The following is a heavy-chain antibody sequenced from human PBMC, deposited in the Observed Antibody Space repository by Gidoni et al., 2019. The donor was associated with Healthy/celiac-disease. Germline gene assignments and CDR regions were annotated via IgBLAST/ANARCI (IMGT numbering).Heavy chain of an antibody. CDR1: GGSISSYY. D-gene: IGHD3-10*01. CDR2: IDYSGST. Sequence: QVQLQESGPGLVKPSETLSLTCTVSGGSISSYYWSWIRQPPGKGLEWIGYIDYSGSTNYNPSLKSRVTISGDTSKNQFSRKLSSVTAADTAVYYCARDVGGAAMVRGVPNAFDIWGQGTMVTVSS. J-gene: IGHJ3*02. V-gene: IGHV4-59*01. CDR3: ARDVGGAAMVRGVPNAFDI.